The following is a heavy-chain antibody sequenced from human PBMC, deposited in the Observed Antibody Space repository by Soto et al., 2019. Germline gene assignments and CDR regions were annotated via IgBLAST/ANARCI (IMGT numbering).Heavy chain of an antibody. CDR3: ARVDYGSGSYYYYYYYYGMDV. CDR1: GGSFSGYY. J-gene: IGHJ6*02. Sequence: PSETLSLTCAVYGGSFSGYYWSWIRQPPGKGLEWIGEINHSGSTNYNPSLKSRVTISVDTSKNQFSLKLSSVTAADTAVYYCARVDYGSGSYYYYYYYYGMDVWGQGTTVTVSS. CDR2: INHSGST. V-gene: IGHV4-34*01. D-gene: IGHD3-10*01.